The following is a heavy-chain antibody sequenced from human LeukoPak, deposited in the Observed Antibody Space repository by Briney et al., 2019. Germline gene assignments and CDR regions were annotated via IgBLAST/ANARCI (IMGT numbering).Heavy chain of an antibody. CDR3: ATLKAYDSSGYYRVQAFDI. Sequence: GGSLRLSCAASGFTFSSYAMSWVRQAPGKGLEWVSAISGSGGGTYYADSVKGRFTISRDNSKNTLYLQMNSLRAEDTAVYYCATLKAYDSSGYYRVQAFDIWGQGTMVTVSS. CDR2: ISGSGGGT. D-gene: IGHD3-22*01. V-gene: IGHV3-23*01. J-gene: IGHJ3*02. CDR1: GFTFSSYA.